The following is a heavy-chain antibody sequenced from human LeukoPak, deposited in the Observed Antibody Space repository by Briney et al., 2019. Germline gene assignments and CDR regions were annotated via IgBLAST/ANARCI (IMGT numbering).Heavy chain of an antibody. Sequence: GSLRLSCAASGFTFSSYGVHRVRQAPGKGLEWVAVISYDGSNKYYADSVKGRFTISRDNSKNTLYLQMNSLRAEDTAVYYCAKDVRAAAGAKTYFDYWGQGTLVTVSS. V-gene: IGHV3-30*18. CDR1: GFTFSSYG. J-gene: IGHJ4*02. D-gene: IGHD6-13*01. CDR2: ISYDGSNK. CDR3: AKDVRAAAGAKTYFDY.